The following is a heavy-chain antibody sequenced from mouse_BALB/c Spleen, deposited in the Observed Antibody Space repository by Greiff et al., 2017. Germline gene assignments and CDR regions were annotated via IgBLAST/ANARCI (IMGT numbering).Heavy chain of an antibody. J-gene: IGHJ4*01. Sequence: DVMLVESGGGLVQPGGSLRLSCATSGFTFTDYYMSWVRQPPGKALEWLGFIRNKANGYTTEYSASVKGRFTISRDNSQSILYLQMNTLRAEDSATYYCARGYYGSSYGYYAMDYWGQGTSVTVSS. V-gene: IGHV7-3*02. CDR1: GFTFTDYY. CDR2: IRNKANGYTT. CDR3: ARGYYGSSYGYYAMDY. D-gene: IGHD1-1*01.